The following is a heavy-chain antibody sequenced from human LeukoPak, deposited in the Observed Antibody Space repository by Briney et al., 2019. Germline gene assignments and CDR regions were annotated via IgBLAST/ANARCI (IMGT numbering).Heavy chain of an antibody. CDR3: ARDRGSYFDY. V-gene: IGHV3-30*04. CDR1: GFTFSTCA. CDR2: ISYDGRNK. D-gene: IGHD5-12*01. Sequence: GGSLRLSCAVSGFTFSTCAMSWVRQAPGKGLEWMSVISYDGRNKYFADSVKGRFTLSRDNSKNTLYLQMNNLRAEDTAVYYCARDRGSYFDYWGQGTLVTVSS. J-gene: IGHJ4*02.